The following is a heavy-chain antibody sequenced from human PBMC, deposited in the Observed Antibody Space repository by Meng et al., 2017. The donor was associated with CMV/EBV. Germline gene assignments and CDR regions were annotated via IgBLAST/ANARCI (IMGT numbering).Heavy chain of an antibody. D-gene: IGHD2-2*01. CDR3: ARDGGRYCSSTSCYYGMDV. CDR1: GYTFTGYY. J-gene: IGHJ6*02. CDR2: INPNSGGT. V-gene: IGHV1-2*02. Sequence: ASVKVSCKASGYTFTGYYMHWVRQAPGQGLEWMGWINPNSGGTNYAQEFQGRVTMTRDTSISTAYMELSRLRSYDTAVYYCARDGGRYCSSTSCYYGMDVWGQGTTVTVSS.